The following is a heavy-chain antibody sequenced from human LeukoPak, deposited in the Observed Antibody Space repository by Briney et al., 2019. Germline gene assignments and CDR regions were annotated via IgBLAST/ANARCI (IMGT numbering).Heavy chain of an antibody. CDR1: GGSISSYY. CDR2: IYTSGST. Sequence: SETLSLTCAVSGGSISSYYWSWSRQPAGEGLGWSGRIYTSGSTNYNPSLKSRVTMSVDTSTNQFSLKLSSVAAADTAVDYCASGVYSFDYWGQGTLVTVSS. J-gene: IGHJ4*02. D-gene: IGHD1-26*01. CDR3: ASGVYSFDY. V-gene: IGHV4-59*10.